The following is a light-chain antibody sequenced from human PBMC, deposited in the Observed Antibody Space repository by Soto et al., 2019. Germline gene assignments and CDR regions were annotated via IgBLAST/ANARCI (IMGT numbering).Light chain of an antibody. J-gene: IGLJ1*01. CDR2: EVS. CDR1: SSDVGGYNY. CDR3: SSYTSSSTLV. Sequence: QSALTQPASVSGSPGQSITISCTGTSSDVGGYNYVSWYQQHPGKAPKLMIYEVSHRPSGVSNRFSGSKSGNTASLTISGLQAEDEADYYCSSYTSSSTLVFGTGTKLTFL. V-gene: IGLV2-14*01.